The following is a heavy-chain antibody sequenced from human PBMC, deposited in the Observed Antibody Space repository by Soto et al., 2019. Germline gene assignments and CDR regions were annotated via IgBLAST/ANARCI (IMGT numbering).Heavy chain of an antibody. CDR3: AKGYNYDDSIRLGHDY. D-gene: IGHD3-22*01. Sequence: QVQLVESGGGVVQPGRSLRLSCAASGFTFSSYGMHWVRQAPGKGLEWVAVISYDGSNKYYADSVKGRFTSSRDNSKNTVYLQMNSLRVEDTAVYYCAKGYNYDDSIRLGHDYWGQGTLVTVSS. CDR1: GFTFSSYG. V-gene: IGHV3-30*18. J-gene: IGHJ4*02. CDR2: ISYDGSNK.